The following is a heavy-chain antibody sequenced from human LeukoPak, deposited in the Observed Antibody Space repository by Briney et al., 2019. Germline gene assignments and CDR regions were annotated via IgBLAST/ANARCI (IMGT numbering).Heavy chain of an antibody. Sequence: GGSLRPSCAASGFTFSSYGMSWVRQAPGKGLEWVSAISGSGGSTHYADSVKGRFTISRDNSKNMLYLQMNSLRAEDTAVYYCAGGPKQQLLWGRASNGFDPWGQGTLVTVSS. CDR1: GFTFSSYG. CDR2: ISGSGGST. CDR3: AGGPKQQLLWGRASNGFDP. V-gene: IGHV3-23*01. D-gene: IGHD2-2*01. J-gene: IGHJ5*02.